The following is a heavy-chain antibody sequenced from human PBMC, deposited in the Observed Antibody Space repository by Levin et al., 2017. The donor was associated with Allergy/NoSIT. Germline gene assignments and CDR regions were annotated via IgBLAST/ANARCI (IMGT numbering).Heavy chain of an antibody. J-gene: IGHJ4*02. V-gene: IGHV3-23*01. CDR1: GFTFSSYA. D-gene: IGHD3-10*01. CDR3: AKGYGSGSYYTDYPFDY. Sequence: GESLKISCAASGFTFSSYAMSWVRQAPGKGLEWVSAISGSGGSTYYADSVKGRFTISRDNSKNTLYLQMNSLRAEDTAVYYCAKGYGSGSYYTDYPFDYWGQGTLVTVSS. CDR2: ISGSGGST.